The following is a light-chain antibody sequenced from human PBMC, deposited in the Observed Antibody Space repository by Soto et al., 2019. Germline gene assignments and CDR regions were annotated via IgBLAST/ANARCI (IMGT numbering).Light chain of an antibody. V-gene: IGLV1-51*01. CDR3: GAWDDTLIVYV. CDR2: DSD. Sequence: QSVLTQPPSVSAAPGQEVTISCSGSSSNIAPNSVSWYQHLPGTAPKLIIYDSDRRPSGIPARFSGSKSGTSATLGITGLQTGDEADYYCGAWDDTLIVYVFXSGTKVTVL. CDR1: SSNIAPNS. J-gene: IGLJ1*01.